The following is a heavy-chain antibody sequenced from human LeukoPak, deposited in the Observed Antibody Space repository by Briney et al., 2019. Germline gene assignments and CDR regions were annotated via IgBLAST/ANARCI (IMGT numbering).Heavy chain of an antibody. J-gene: IGHJ4*02. D-gene: IGHD2/OR15-2a*01. V-gene: IGHV3-33*01. CDR3: ARDKEYPELDY. CDR2: IWYDGSNK. CDR1: GFTFSSYG. Sequence: GGSLRLSCAASGFTFSSYGMHWVRQAPGKGLEWVAVIWYDGSNKYYADSVKGRFTISRDNSKNTLYLQMNSLRAEDTAVYYCARDKEYPELDYWGQGTLVTVSS.